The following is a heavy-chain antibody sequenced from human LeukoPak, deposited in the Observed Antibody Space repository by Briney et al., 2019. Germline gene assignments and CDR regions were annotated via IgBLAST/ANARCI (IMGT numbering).Heavy chain of an antibody. J-gene: IGHJ4*02. Sequence: GGSLRLSCLASGFTFSVYYMSWIRQAPGKGLEWISYIPRSGTSINYADSVRGRFTISRDNAKNSLYLQMNSLTAEDTAVYYCGRGSSGVDYWGRGTLVTVSS. CDR1: GFTFSVYY. D-gene: IGHD6-19*01. CDR2: IPRSGTSI. CDR3: GRGSSGVDY. V-gene: IGHV3-11*01.